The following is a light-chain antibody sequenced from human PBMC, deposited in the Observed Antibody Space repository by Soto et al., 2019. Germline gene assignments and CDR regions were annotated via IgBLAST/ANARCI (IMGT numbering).Light chain of an antibody. CDR3: QQSDHSPMFT. CDR1: QSVSNF. J-gene: IGKJ2*01. V-gene: IGKV3-11*01. CDR2: DAS. Sequence: EIVLTQSPATLSLSPGERATLSCRASQSVSNFLAWYQQKPGQAPRLLIYDASNRATGIPARFSGSGSGTDFTLTISSLGPEDFATYYCQQSDHSPMFTFGQGTALELK.